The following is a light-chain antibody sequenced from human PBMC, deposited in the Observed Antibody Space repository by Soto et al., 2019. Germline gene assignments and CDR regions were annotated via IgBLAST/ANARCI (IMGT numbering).Light chain of an antibody. V-gene: IGLV1-44*01. CDR3: AAWDDGLNGYV. J-gene: IGLJ1*01. CDR2: NNG. CDR1: SSNIGRNT. Sequence: VLTQPPSASGTPGHRVTISCSGSSSNIGRNTVSWYQHLPRTAPKLLIYNNGQRPSGVPDRFSASKSGTSASLAISWLQSDDEAYYYCAAWDDGLNGYVFGTGTKVTVL.